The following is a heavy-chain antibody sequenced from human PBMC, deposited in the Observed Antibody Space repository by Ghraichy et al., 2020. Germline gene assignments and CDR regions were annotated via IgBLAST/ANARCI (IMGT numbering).Heavy chain of an antibody. CDR3: ARMVWLGQQLGVDP. J-gene: IGHJ5*02. D-gene: IGHD6-13*01. V-gene: IGHV3-33*01. CDR1: GFTFSSYG. Sequence: GGSLRLSCAASGFTFSSYGMHWVRQAPGKGLEWVAVIWYDGSNKYYADSVKGRFTISRDNSKNTLYLQMNSLRAEDTAVYYCARMVWLGQQLGVDPWGQGTLVTVSS. CDR2: IWYDGSNK.